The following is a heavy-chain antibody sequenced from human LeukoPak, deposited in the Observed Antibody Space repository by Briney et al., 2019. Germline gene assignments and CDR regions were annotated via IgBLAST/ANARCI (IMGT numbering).Heavy chain of an antibody. J-gene: IGHJ4*02. CDR3: ARGVTYNWNRYKNFDY. D-gene: IGHD1-20*01. Sequence: GASVTVSCKASGYTFTGYYMHWVRQAPGQGLEWMGWINPNSGGTNYAQKFQGRVTMTRNTSISTAYMELSSLRSEDTAVYYCARGVTYNWNRYKNFDYWGQGTLVTVSS. CDR2: INPNSGGT. CDR1: GYTFTGYY. V-gene: IGHV1-2*02.